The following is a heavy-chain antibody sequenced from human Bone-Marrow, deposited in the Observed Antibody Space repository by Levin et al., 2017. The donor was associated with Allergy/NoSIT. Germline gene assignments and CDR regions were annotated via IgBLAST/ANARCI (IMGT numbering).Heavy chain of an antibody. V-gene: IGHV3-7*01. CDR1: GFTFSRYW. J-gene: IGHJ4*02. D-gene: IGHD3-16*01. CDR2: IKQDGSEK. CDR3: VRGLRTFDY. Sequence: GGSLRLSCAASGFTFSRYWMSWVRQAPGKGLEWVANIKQDGSEKYYVDSVKGRFTISRDNAKNSLYVQMNSLRVEDTAVYYCVRGLRTFDYWGQGTLVTVSS.